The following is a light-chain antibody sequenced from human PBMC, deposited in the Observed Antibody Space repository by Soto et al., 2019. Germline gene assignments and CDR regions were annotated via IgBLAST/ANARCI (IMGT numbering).Light chain of an antibody. V-gene: IGLV1-47*01. CDR2: GDH. CDR1: SSNIGSNF. Sequence: QSVLTQPLSASGTPGQRVTISCSGSSSNIGSNFAYWYQQLPGTAPKLLIYGDHQRPSGVPDRFSGSKSGNSASLTISGLRSEDEADYYCASWDDSLTGVFGGGTKLTVL. J-gene: IGLJ3*02. CDR3: ASWDDSLTGV.